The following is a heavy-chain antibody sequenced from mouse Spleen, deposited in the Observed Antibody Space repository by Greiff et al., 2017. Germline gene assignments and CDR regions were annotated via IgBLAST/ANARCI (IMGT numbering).Heavy chain of an antibody. Sequence: EVKLVESGGGLVKPGGSLKLSCAASGFTFSSYAMSWVRQTPEKRLEWVAAINSNGGSTYYPDTVKDRFTISRDNAKNTLYLQMSSLRSEDTALYYCARQGGGGFDYWGQGTTLTVSS. J-gene: IGHJ2*01. CDR3: ARQGGGGFDY. V-gene: IGHV5-6-2*01. CDR2: INSNGGST. CDR1: GFTFSSYA.